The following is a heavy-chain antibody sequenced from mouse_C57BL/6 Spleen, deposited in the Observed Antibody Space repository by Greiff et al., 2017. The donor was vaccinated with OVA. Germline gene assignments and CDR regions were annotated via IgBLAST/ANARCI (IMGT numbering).Heavy chain of an antibody. D-gene: IGHD1-1*01. J-gene: IGHJ4*01. CDR2: INPSTGGT. CDR3: ARSRDYYGSSPFYYAMDY. V-gene: IGHV1-42*01. CDR1: GYSFTGYY. Sequence: EVKLQESGPELVKPGASVKISCKASGYSFTGYYMNWVKQSPEKSLEWIGEINPSTGGTTYNQKFKAKATLTVDKSSSTAYMQLKSLTSEDSAVYYCARSRDYYGSSPFYYAMDYWGQGTSVTVSA.